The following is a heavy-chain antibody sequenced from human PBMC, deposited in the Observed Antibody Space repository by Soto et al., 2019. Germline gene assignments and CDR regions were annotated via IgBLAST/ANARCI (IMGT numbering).Heavy chain of an antibody. CDR3: TRADLLRAA. J-gene: IGHJ5*02. CDR1: GVSIISSTW. V-gene: IGHV4-4*02. CDR2: IHHSGSA. D-gene: IGHD3-16*01. Sequence: QVQLQESGPGLVKPSGTLSLTCNVSGVSIISSTWWTWVRQSPGRGLEWLGEIHHSGSANYNPSIKSGVSMSVDKSRNQFSLTLSPVPAAYTAVYYCTRADLLRAAWGQGILVTVSS.